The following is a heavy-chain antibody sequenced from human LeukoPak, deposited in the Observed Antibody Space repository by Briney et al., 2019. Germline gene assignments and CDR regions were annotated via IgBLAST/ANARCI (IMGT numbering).Heavy chain of an antibody. CDR2: ISGSGGST. CDR1: GFTFSSYS. D-gene: IGHD1-26*01. J-gene: IGHJ4*02. Sequence: GGSLRLSCAASGFTFSSYSMNWVRQAPGKGLEWVSVISGSGGSTYYADSVKGRFTISRDNSKNTLYLQMNSLRAEDTAVYYCAKCIVGAIVNDYWGQGTLVTVSS. CDR3: AKCIVGAIVNDY. V-gene: IGHV3-23*01.